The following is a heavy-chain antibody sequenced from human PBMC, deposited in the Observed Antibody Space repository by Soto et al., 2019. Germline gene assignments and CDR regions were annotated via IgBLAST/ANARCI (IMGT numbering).Heavy chain of an antibody. Sequence: EVQLVESGGGLVQPGGSLRLSCAASGFTVSSNYMSWVRQAPGKGLEWVSVIYSGGSTYYADSVKGRFTISRDNSKNTLYLQMNSLRAEDTAVYYCARTAMAPNYYMDVWGKGTTVTVSS. J-gene: IGHJ6*03. CDR1: GFTVSSNY. V-gene: IGHV3-66*01. CDR3: ARTAMAPNYYMDV. D-gene: IGHD5-18*01. CDR2: IYSGGST.